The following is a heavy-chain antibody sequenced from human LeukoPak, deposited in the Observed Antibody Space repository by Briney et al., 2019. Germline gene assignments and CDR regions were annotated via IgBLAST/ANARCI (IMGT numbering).Heavy chain of an antibody. CDR3: ARVDTAMDY. V-gene: IGHV3-30*04. Sequence: GGSLRLSCAASGFTFSSYVMHWVRQAPGKGLEWVAIISYDGSNEYYADSVKGRFTISRDNSKNTLYLQMNSLRAADTAVYYCARVDTAMDYWGQGTLVTVSS. CDR1: GFTFSSYV. CDR2: ISYDGSNE. D-gene: IGHD5-18*01. J-gene: IGHJ4*02.